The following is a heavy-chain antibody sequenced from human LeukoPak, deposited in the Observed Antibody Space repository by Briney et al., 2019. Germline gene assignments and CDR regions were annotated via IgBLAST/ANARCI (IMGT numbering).Heavy chain of an antibody. CDR3: AGSSGHESIYYYYGMDV. J-gene: IGHJ6*02. D-gene: IGHD3-22*01. Sequence: ASVKVSCKASGGTFSSYAISWVRQAPGQGLEWMGRIIPILGIANYAQKFRGRVTITADKSTSTAYMELSSLRSEDTAVYYCAGSSGHESIYYYYGMDVWGQGTTVTVSS. CDR1: GGTFSSYA. CDR2: IIPILGIA. V-gene: IGHV1-69*04.